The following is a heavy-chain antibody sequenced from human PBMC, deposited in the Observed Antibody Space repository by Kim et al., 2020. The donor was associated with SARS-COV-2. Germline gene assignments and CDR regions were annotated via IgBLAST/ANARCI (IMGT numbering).Heavy chain of an antibody. Sequence: SVKVSCNVSGDTIDSFPIAWVRQSPGQGLEWLGVFTVVLALAHYAASFQGRLSITADKNTGTVDMDLDSLTSDDTAVYYCTTKTRGSAGGNWGQGTLLTVSS. CDR1: GDTIDSFP. J-gene: IGHJ4*02. CDR2: FTVVLALA. V-gene: IGHV1-69*10. CDR3: TTKTRGSAGGN. D-gene: IGHD2-2*01.